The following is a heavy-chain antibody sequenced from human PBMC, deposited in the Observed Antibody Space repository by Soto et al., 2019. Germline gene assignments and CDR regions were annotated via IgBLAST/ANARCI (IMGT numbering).Heavy chain of an antibody. CDR2: ITPFNGNT. D-gene: IGHD5-18*01. J-gene: IGHJ3*02. V-gene: IGHV1-45*02. Sequence: SVKVSCKASGCTFTYRYLHWVRQAPGQALEWMGWITPFNGNTNYAQKFQDRVTITRDRSMSTAYMELSSLRSEDTAMYYCASSSGRGYSYGLSHDAFDIWGQGTMVTVSS. CDR3: ASSSGRGYSYGLSHDAFDI. CDR1: GCTFTYRY.